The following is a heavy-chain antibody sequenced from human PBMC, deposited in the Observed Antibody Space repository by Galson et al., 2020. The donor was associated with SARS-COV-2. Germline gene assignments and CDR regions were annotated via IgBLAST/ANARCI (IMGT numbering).Heavy chain of an antibody. CDR2: IRGSGNTT. Sequence: GGSLRLSCAASGFTFSSCPMSWVRQAPGQGLEWVSEIRGSGNTTYYAYSVKGRITISRDTTKNTLYLQMNSLRAEATAIYYCAKEVPMTGRTYDYLQHWGQGTLVTVSS. J-gene: IGHJ1*01. V-gene: IGHV3-23*01. D-gene: IGHD3-9*01. CDR1: GFTFSSCP. CDR3: AKEVPMTGRTYDYLQH.